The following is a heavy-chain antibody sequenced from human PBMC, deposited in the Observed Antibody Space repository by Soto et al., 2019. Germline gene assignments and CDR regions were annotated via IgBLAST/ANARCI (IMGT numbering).Heavy chain of an antibody. V-gene: IGHV3-7*01. J-gene: IGHJ6*02. Sequence: GGSLRLSCAASGFTFSSYWMSWVRQAPGKGLEWVANIKQDGSEKYYVDSVKGRFTISRDNAKNSLYLQMNSLRAEDTAVYYCARDSTPIAVAGTGYYGMDVSGQGTTVTVSS. CDR3: ARDSTPIAVAGTGYYGMDV. CDR2: IKQDGSEK. D-gene: IGHD6-19*01. CDR1: GFTFSSYW.